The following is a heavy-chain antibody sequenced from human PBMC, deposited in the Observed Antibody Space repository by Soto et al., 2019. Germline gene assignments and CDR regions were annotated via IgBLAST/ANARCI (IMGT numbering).Heavy chain of an antibody. CDR3: AHLEMAALTY. Sequence: EVQLVESGGTLIQPGGSLRLSCVASGLTVSRNYMSWVRQAPGKGLECVPGIYSGGATYYTNSVKGRFIISRDDSKNTLYLQMNTLRADDTAIYYCAHLEMAALTYWGQGTLVTVSS. J-gene: IGHJ4*02. V-gene: IGHV3-53*01. D-gene: IGHD3-16*01. CDR1: GLTVSRNY. CDR2: IYSGGAT.